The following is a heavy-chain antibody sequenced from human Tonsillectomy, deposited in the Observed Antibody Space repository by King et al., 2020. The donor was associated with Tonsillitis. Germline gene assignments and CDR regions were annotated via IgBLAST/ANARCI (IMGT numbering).Heavy chain of an antibody. CDR3: TREDYGGNYYYGMDV. V-gene: IGHV3-21*01. Sequence: VQLVESGGGLVKPGGSLRLSCAASGFTFRSYSMNWVRQAPGKGLEWVSSISSNSRYIYYADSVKGRFTISRDNAKNSLYLQMNSLRAEDTAVYYCTREDYGGNYYYGMDVWGQGTTVTVSS. CDR1: GFTFRSYS. CDR2: ISSNSRYI. D-gene: IGHD4-23*01. J-gene: IGHJ6*02.